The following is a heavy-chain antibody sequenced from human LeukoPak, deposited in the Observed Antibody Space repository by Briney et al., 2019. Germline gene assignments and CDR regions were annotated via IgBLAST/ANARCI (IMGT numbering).Heavy chain of an antibody. J-gene: IGHJ3*02. CDR3: AREFCSGGVCYSVRAFDI. CDR1: GFTVNSNY. V-gene: IGHV3-53*01. CDR2: IYSDGTT. Sequence: GGSLRLSCAASGFTVNSNYMSWVRQAPGRGLEWVSIIYSDGTTYYTGSVKGRFTISRDNSKNTLYLQMNSLRAEDTAVYCCAREFCSGGVCYSVRAFDIWGQGTMVTVSS. D-gene: IGHD2-15*01.